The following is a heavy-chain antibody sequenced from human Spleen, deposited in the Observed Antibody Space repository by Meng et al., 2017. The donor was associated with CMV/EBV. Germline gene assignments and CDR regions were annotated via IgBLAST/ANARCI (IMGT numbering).Heavy chain of an antibody. D-gene: IGHD3-10*01. V-gene: IGHV3-53*01. CDR2: IYSGGTT. CDR3: ARDSRGGWFGEISYYYYGMDV. J-gene: IGHJ6*02. CDR1: GFTVSSNY. Sequence: GESLKISCAASGFTVSSNYMSWVRQAPGKGLEWVSVIYSGGTTYYSDSVKGRFTISRDNSKNTLYLQKNSLRAEDTAVYYCARDSRGGWFGEISYYYYGMDVWGQGTTVTVSS.